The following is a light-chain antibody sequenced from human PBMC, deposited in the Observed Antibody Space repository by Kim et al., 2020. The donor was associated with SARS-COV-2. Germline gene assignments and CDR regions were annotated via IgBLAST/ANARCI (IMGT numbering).Light chain of an antibody. Sequence: SYELTQPPSVSVSPGQTASITFSGDKLGNKFASWYQQKPGQSPVLVIYQDTQRPSGIPERFSGSNSGNTATLTITGTQAMDASDYYCQAWDSSTVVFGGGTQMPV. J-gene: IGLJ2*01. CDR3: QAWDSSTVV. CDR2: QDT. CDR1: KLGNKF. V-gene: IGLV3-1*01.